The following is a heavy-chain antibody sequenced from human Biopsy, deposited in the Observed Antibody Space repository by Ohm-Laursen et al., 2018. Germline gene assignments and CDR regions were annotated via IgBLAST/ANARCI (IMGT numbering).Heavy chain of an antibody. V-gene: IGHV4-59*01. CDR1: GGSLSGYF. CDR2: NQNSGST. J-gene: IGHJ4*02. Sequence: TLSLTCTVSGGSLSGYFWSWIRQPPGKGLERIGHNQNSGSTNYNPSLKSRVTISADTSKNQFSLKLSSVTAADTAMYYCARGRGWGNTYFRSFDYWGQGTLVTVSS. CDR3: ARGRGWGNTYFRSFDY. D-gene: IGHD3-9*01.